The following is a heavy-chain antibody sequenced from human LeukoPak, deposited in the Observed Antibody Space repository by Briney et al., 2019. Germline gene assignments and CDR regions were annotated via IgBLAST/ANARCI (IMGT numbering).Heavy chain of an antibody. V-gene: IGHV4-34*01. J-gene: IGHJ6*03. CDR2: INHSGST. D-gene: IGHD6-13*01. CDR3: ARGGIAPPGYYYYYQMDV. Sequence: SETLSLTCAVYGGSFSGYYWSWIRQPPGKGLEWIGEINHSGSTNYNPSLKSRVTISVDTSKSQFSLKLSSVTAADTAVYYCARGGIAPPGYYYYYQMDVWGKGTTVTVSS. CDR1: GGSFSGYY.